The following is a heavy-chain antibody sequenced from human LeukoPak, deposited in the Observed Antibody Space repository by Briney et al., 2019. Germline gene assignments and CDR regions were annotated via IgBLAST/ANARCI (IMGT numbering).Heavy chain of an antibody. CDR3: AISGQIDTMVRGVNRLDP. CDR1: GFTFSSYA. V-gene: IGHV3-23*01. J-gene: IGHJ5*02. Sequence: GGSLRLSCAASGFTFSSYAMSWVRQAPGKGLDRVSAISGSGGSTYCAGSVKDRFTSSSDNSRITLSLQIKRLRPEETAVYYCAISGQIDTMVRGVNRLDPWGQGTLVTVYS. CDR2: ISGSGGST. D-gene: IGHD3-10*01.